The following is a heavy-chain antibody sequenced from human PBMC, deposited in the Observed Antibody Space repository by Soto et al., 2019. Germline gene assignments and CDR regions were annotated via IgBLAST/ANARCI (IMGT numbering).Heavy chain of an antibody. Sequence: EVQLVESGGGLVQPGGSLRLSCAASGFTFSTYWMTWVRQAPGKGLEWVAKINQDGSEKNYVDSVKGRFTISRDNAENTLYRQMNSLRDEETAGYYCARLSNYWYFRWGQGTLVTVSS. CDR1: GFTFSTYW. D-gene: IGHD3-3*02. CDR2: INQDGSEK. CDR3: ARLSNYWYFR. J-gene: IGHJ5*02. V-gene: IGHV3-7*04.